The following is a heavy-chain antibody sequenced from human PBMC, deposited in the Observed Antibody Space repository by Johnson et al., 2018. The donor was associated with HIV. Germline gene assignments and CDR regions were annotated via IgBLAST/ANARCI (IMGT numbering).Heavy chain of an antibody. Sequence: VQLVESGGGLVKPGGSLKISCAASGFTFSNVWMHWVRQAPGKGLEWVSGISWNSGSIGYADSVKGRFTISRDNSKNTLYLQMNSLRAEDTALYYCARRGGSGWSAFDIWGQGTIVTVSS. CDR2: ISWNSGSI. CDR1: GFTFSNVW. V-gene: IGHV3-9*01. D-gene: IGHD6-19*01. CDR3: ARRGGSGWSAFDI. J-gene: IGHJ3*02.